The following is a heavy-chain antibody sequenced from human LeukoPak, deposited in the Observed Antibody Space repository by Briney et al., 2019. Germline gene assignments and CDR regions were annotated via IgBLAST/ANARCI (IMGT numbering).Heavy chain of an antibody. V-gene: IGHV4-38-2*02. J-gene: IGHJ4*02. CDR1: GYSLSSGFL. CDR3: ARGPSPLDY. Sequence: SETLSLTCTVSGYSLSSGFLWGWIRQPPGKGLEWIGSIYHSGGTYYNPSLKSRVTISVDTSKNQFSLRLSSVTAADTAVYYCARGPSPLDYWGQGTLVTVSS. CDR2: IYHSGGT.